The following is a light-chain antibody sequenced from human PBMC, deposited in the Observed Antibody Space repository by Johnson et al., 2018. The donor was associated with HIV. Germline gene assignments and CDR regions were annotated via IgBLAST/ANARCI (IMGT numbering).Light chain of an antibody. Sequence: QSVLTQPPSVSAAPGQRVTISCSGSSSNIGNDSVSWYQQLPGTAPELLIYENNRRPSGIPDRFSGSKSGTSATLVIPGLQPGDEADYFCGTWDRSLGGYVFGTGTKVTVL. CDR2: ENN. CDR3: GTWDRSLGGYV. J-gene: IGLJ1*01. V-gene: IGLV1-51*02. CDR1: SSNIGNDS.